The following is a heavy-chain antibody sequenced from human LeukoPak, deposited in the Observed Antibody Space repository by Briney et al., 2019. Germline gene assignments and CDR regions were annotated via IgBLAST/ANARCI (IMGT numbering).Heavy chain of an antibody. D-gene: IGHD3-22*01. CDR1: GGTFSSYA. V-gene: IGHV1-69*04. Sequence: SVKVSCKASGGTFSSYAIRWVRQAPGQGLEWMGRIIPILGIANYAQKFQGRVTITADKSTSTAYMELSSLRSEDTAVYYCARDLITMIYSPPRYWGQGTLVTVSS. J-gene: IGHJ4*02. CDR3: ARDLITMIYSPPRY. CDR2: IIPILGIA.